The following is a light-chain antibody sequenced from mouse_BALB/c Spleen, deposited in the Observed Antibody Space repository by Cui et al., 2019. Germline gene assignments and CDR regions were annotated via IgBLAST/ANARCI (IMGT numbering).Light chain of an antibody. V-gene: IGKV4-68*01. J-gene: IGKJ5*01. CDR3: QQWSSNPLT. Sequence: QIVLTQSPALMSASPGEKVTMTCSASSSVSYMYWYQQKPRSPPKPWIYLTSNLASGVPARFSGGGSGTSYSLTISSMEAEDAATYYCQQWSSNPLTFGAGTKLELK. CDR1: SSVSY. CDR2: LTS.